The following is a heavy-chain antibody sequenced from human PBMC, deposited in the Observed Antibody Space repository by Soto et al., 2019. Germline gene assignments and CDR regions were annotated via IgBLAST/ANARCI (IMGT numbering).Heavy chain of an antibody. CDR3: ARDSWTNYYDSSGYYDY. J-gene: IGHJ4*02. CDR2: IWYDGSNK. CDR1: GFTFSSYG. Sequence: QVQLVESGGGVVQPGRSLRLSCAASGFTFSSYGMHWVRQAPGKGLEWVAVIWYDGSNKYYSDSVKGRFTISRDNSKNTLKLQMNSQKAEDTAVYYCARDSWTNYYDSSGYYDYWGQGTLVTVSS. D-gene: IGHD3-22*01. V-gene: IGHV3-33*01.